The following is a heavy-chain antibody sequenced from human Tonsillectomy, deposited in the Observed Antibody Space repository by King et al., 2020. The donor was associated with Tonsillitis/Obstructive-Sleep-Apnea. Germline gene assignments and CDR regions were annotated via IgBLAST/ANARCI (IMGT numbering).Heavy chain of an antibody. V-gene: IGHV3-43*01. D-gene: IGHD4-17*01. J-gene: IGHJ6*02. CDR1: RFTFDDYT. Sequence: VQLVESGGLVVQPGGSLRLSCAASRFTFDDYTMHWVRQAPGKGLEWVSLISWDGSSSDYADSVKGRFTISRYNSKNSLHLQMNSLRTEDTALYYCAKDIGFGDYHSYYYYGMDVWGQGTTVTVSS. CDR2: ISWDGSSS. CDR3: AKDIGFGDYHSYYYYGMDV.